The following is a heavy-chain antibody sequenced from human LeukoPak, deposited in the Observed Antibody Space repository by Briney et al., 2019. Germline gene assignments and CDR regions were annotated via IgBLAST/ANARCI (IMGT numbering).Heavy chain of an antibody. CDR3: ARGYYDSSGYYYEGEYYYYRMDV. CDR1: GGSISSGDYY. Sequence: PSETLSLTCTVSGGSISSGDYYWTCIRQPPGKGLECIGYIYYSGSTNYNPSLKSRVTISVDTSKNQFSLKLSSVTAADTAVYYCARGYYDSSGYYYEGEYYYYRMDVWGQGTTVTVSS. CDR2: IYYSGST. J-gene: IGHJ6*02. D-gene: IGHD3-22*01. V-gene: IGHV4-30-4*01.